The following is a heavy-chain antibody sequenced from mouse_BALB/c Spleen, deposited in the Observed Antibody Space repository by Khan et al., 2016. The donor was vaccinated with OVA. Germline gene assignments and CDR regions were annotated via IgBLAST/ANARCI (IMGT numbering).Heavy chain of an antibody. CDR3: ARLACYYNGEGFAY. CDR2: ISSGGHYT. Sequence: EVELVESGGDLVKPGGSLKLSCAVSGFTFSTYGMSWVRQTPDMRLEWVATISSGGHYTYYPDSVKGRFTISRDNAMTTLYLQMSLLMSEDTAIFYWARLACYYNGEGFAYWGQGTLVAVSA. D-gene: IGHD2-13*01. CDR1: GFTFSTYG. V-gene: IGHV5-6*01. J-gene: IGHJ3*01.